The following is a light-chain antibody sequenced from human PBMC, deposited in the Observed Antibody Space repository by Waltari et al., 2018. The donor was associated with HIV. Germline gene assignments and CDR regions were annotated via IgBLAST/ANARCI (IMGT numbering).Light chain of an antibody. Sequence: DIQMTQSPSALSASVRDRVTPTCRTSQNVNTFLNWYQLKPGKVPKLLIYGSSNLESVVPSRFSGTGSGTDFTLTISSLQPEDFATYFCRQTYTSPLTFGPGTKLDVK. CDR3: RQTYTSPLT. J-gene: IGKJ3*01. V-gene: IGKV1-39*01. CDR1: QNVNTF. CDR2: GSS.